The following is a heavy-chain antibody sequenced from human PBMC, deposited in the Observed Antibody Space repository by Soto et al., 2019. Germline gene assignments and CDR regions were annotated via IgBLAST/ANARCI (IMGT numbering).Heavy chain of an antibody. J-gene: IGHJ3*02. V-gene: IGHV1-2*02. CDR1: GYTFSDYY. D-gene: IGHD2-15*01. Sequence: GASVKVSCKASGYTFSDYYIHWVRQAPGQGLEWMGWINPNSGGTKYAPKFQGGVTMTRDTSTSTVYMDVSSLRFDDTAVYYCARSHCSGGSCYLGAFDIWGQGTMVTVSS. CDR2: INPNSGGT. CDR3: ARSHCSGGSCYLGAFDI.